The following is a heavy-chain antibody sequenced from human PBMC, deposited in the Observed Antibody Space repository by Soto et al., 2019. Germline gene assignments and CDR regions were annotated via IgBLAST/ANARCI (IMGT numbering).Heavy chain of an antibody. Sequence: VQLVESGGGLVKPGGSLRLSCAASGFTFSDYYMTWIRQAPGKGLEWLAYISRDGNAIFYADSVNGRFTISRDNAKNSLFLQMDDLRAEDTGMFFCARGAEMSTLTKWFDPWGQATLVIVSS. CDR2: ISRDGNAI. CDR3: ARGAEMSTLTKWFDP. CDR1: GFTFSDYY. D-gene: IGHD1-1*01. J-gene: IGHJ5*02. V-gene: IGHV3-11*01.